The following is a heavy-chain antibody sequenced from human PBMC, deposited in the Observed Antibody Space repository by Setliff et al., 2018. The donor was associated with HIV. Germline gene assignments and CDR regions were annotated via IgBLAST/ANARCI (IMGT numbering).Heavy chain of an antibody. CDR3: ARGSRGYSYAYYYYYMDV. V-gene: IGHV4-59*01. D-gene: IGHD5-18*01. CDR2: IYYSGST. CDR1: GGSISSYY. J-gene: IGHJ6*03. Sequence: CTVSGGSISSYYWSWIRQPPGKGLEWIGYIYYSGSTNYNPSLKSRVTISVDTSKNQFSLKLSSVTAADTAVHYCARGSRGYSYAYYYYYMDVWGKGTTVTVSS.